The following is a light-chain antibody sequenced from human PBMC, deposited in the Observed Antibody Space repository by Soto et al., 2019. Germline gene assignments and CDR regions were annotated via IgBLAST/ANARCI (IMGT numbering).Light chain of an antibody. CDR2: DAS. V-gene: IGKV1-5*01. J-gene: IGKJ2*01. CDR3: QQYNSYWYT. Sequence: DIQMTQCPSTLSASVGDAVIITCRASQNINTWLAWYQQKPGKAPNLLIYDASNLQSGVPLRFSGSGSGTEFTLTISSLQPDDFATYYCQQYNSYWYTFGQGTRLEIK. CDR1: QNINTW.